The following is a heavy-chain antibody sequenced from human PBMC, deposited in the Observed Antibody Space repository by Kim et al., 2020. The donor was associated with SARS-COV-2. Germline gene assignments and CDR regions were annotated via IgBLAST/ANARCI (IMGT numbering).Heavy chain of an antibody. CDR3: ARIPGPGSTPDLDY. J-gene: IGHJ4*02. V-gene: IGHV1-3*01. CDR2: INVGDGKT. Sequence: ASVKVSCKASGYTFSFSGIHWVRQAPGQRLEWMGWINVGDGKTIYSQKFQGRVTIARDTSASTGYMELSSLRSEDTAVYYCARIPGPGSTPDLDYWGQGTLVTVSA. CDR1: GYTFSFSG.